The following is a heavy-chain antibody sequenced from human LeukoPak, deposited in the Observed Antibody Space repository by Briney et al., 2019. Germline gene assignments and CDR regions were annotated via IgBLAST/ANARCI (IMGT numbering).Heavy chain of an antibody. CDR2: ISWDGGST. D-gene: IGHD3-22*01. CDR3: AKDRESSGYYYVGGLLDY. CDR1: GFTFSSYW. J-gene: IGHJ4*02. Sequence: GGSLRLSCAASGFTFSSYWMHWVRQAPGKGLEWVSLISWDGGSTYYADSVKGRFTISRDNSKNSLYLQMNSLRTEDTALYYCAKDRESSGYYYVGGLLDYWGQGTLVTVSS. V-gene: IGHV3-43*01.